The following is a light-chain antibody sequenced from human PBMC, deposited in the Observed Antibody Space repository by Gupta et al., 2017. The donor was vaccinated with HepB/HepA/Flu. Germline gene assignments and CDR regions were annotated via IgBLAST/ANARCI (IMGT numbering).Light chain of an antibody. CDR2: YDT. V-gene: IGLV3-21*04. CDR3: QVWNANSVL. Sequence: SYVLTQTPSVSVAPGETARITCGGDNIGLKSVHWYQQLTGQAPVLVIYYDTNRPSEIPERFSGSNSENTATLTIRRVEAGDEDDYYCQVWNANSVLFGGGTKLTVL. CDR1: NIGLKS. J-gene: IGLJ3*02.